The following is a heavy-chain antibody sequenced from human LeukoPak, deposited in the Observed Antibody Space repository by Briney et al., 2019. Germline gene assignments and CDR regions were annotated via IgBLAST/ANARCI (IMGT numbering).Heavy chain of an antibody. J-gene: IGHJ6*03. Sequence: GGSLRLSCAASGFTFSSYSMNWVRQAPGKGLEWVSYISSISSSSTYYADSVKGRFTISRDNAKNSLYLQMNSLRSEDTAVYYCARGGHQGPFRNYYYYMDVWGKGTTVTISS. CDR3: ARGGHQGPFRNYYYYMDV. CDR2: ISSISSSST. V-gene: IGHV3-48*04. D-gene: IGHD2-15*01. CDR1: GFTFSSYS.